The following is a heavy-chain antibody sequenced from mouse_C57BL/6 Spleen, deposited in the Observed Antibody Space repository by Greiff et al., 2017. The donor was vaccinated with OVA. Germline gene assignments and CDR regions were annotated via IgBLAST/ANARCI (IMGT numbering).Heavy chain of an antibody. D-gene: IGHD1-2*01. CDR3: ARSATEGAMDY. V-gene: IGHV1-63*01. CDR1: GYTFTNYW. J-gene: IGHJ4*01. Sequence: QVQLQQSAAELVRPGTSVKMSCKASGYTFTNYWIGWAKQRPGHGLEWIGDIYPGGGYTNYNEKFKGKATLTADKSSSTAYMQFSSLTSEDSAIYYCARSATEGAMDYWGQGTSVTVSS. CDR2: IYPGGGYT.